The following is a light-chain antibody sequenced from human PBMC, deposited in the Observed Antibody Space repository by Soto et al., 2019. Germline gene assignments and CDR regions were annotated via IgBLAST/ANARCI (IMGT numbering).Light chain of an antibody. J-gene: IGKJ3*01. CDR3: QHSSTAPFT. CDR2: AAS. CDR1: QNINTY. Sequence: DIQMTQSPSSLSASVGDRVTITCRASQNINTYLNWYQQKPGKAPKLLIFAASRLHSGVPSRFSGSGSRTDFSLTISSLQPEDVATYYCQHSSTAPFTFGPGTTVEIK. V-gene: IGKV1-39*01.